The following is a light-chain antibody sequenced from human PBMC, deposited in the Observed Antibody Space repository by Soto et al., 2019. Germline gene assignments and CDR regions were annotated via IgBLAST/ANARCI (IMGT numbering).Light chain of an antibody. CDR2: GAS. CDR1: QSVSSN. CDR3: QQYNLWPDT. J-gene: IGKJ2*01. Sequence: EIVMTQSPATLSVSPGERATLSCRARQSVSSNLAWYQQKPGQAPRLLIYGASTRATGIPVRFSGSGSGTEFTLTISSLHSEDFAVYYCQQYNLWPDTFGQGTKLEIK. V-gene: IGKV3-15*01.